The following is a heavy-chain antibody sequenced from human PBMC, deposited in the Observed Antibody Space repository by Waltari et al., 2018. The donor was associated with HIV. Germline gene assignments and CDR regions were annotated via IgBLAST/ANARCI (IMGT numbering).Heavy chain of an antibody. J-gene: IGHJ4*02. V-gene: IGHV3-23*04. Sequence: EVQLVESGGDLVQPGGSLRLSCVAYGFSFSNYALGWVSQGPGKGRERVSTIRGIGSITYDTDAVKGRFIISRDNSKNTLYRQMSSRRAEDTALYYCAGEGVRVAGIGYWGQGTLVTVSS. D-gene: IGHD6-19*01. CDR1: GFSFSNYA. CDR3: AGEGVRVAGIGY. CDR2: IRGIGSIT.